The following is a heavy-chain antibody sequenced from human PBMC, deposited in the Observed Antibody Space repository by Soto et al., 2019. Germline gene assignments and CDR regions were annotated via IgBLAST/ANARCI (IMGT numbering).Heavy chain of an antibody. CDR1: GGSVSSGSYY. CDR3: ARFPYYDILTGYLSPYYYGMDV. CDR2: IYYSGST. J-gene: IGHJ6*02. Sequence: LTCTVSGGSVSSGSYYWSWIRQPPGKGLEWIGYIYYSGSTNYNPSLKSRVTISVDTSKNQFSLKLSSVTAADTAVYYCARFPYYDILTGYLSPYYYGMDVWGQGTTVTVSS. V-gene: IGHV4-61*01. D-gene: IGHD3-9*01.